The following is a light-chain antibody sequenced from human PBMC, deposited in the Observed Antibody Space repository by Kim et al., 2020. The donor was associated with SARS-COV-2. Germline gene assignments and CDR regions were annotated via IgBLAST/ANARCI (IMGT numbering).Light chain of an antibody. J-gene: IGLJ3*02. V-gene: IGLV4-69*01. CDR3: QTWDTGIRV. CDR1: SGHSTYA. Sequence: SVKLTCILTSGHSTYAIAWHQQQPEKGPRFLMKLNSDGSHRRGDEIPDRFSGSSSGTERYLTISSVQAEDEADYYCQTWDTGIRVFGGGTQLTVL. CDR2: LNSDGSH.